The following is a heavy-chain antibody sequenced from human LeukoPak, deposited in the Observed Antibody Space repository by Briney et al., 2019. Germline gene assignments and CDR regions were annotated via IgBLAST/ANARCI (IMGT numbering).Heavy chain of an antibody. J-gene: IGHJ4*02. CDR2: ISWNSGSI. D-gene: IGHD6-6*01. V-gene: IGHV3-9*01. CDR1: GFTFDDYA. Sequence: PGGSLRLSCAASGFTFDDYAMHWVRQAPGKGLEWVSGISWNSGSIGYADSVKGRFTISRDNAKNSLYLQMNSLRAEDTALYYCAKEKASVIAALDYWGQGTLVTVSS. CDR3: AKEKASVIAALDY.